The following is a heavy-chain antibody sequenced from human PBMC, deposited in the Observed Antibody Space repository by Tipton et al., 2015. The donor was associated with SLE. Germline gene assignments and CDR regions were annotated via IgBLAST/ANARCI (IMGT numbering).Heavy chain of an antibody. CDR1: GFTFDDYA. Sequence: SLRLSCAASGFTFDDYAMHWVRQAPGKGLEWVSGISWNSGSIGYADSVKGRFTISRDNAKNSLYLQMNSLRAEDTALYYCAKDIGVRGVIITPYFDLWGRGTLVTVSS. CDR2: ISWNSGSI. J-gene: IGHJ2*01. CDR3: AKDIGVRGVIITPYFDL. D-gene: IGHD3-10*01. V-gene: IGHV3-9*01.